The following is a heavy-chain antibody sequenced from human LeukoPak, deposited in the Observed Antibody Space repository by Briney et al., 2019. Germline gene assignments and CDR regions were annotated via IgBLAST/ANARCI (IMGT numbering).Heavy chain of an antibody. V-gene: IGHV3-21*01. D-gene: IGHD6-6*01. CDR1: GFTFSGYD. CDR3: ARGSSNVAARNNWFDP. J-gene: IGHJ5*02. CDR2: ISGSSSYI. Sequence: GGSLRLSCAASGFTFSGYDINWVRQAPGKGLEWVSSISGSSSYIYYADSMKGRFTISRDNAKNSLYLQMNSLRAEHTAVYYCARGSSNVAARNNWFDPWGQGTLVTVSS.